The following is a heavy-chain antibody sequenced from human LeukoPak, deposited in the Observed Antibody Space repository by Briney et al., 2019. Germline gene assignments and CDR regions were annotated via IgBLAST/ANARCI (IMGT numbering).Heavy chain of an antibody. D-gene: IGHD1-14*01. V-gene: IGHV4-59*02. CDR3: AGMRITTPTVRTLDY. Sequence: KPSETLSLTCTVSGGSVSTYYWTWIRQPPGKGLEGVGFIYYTGSTNYNPSLKSRVTISVDTSKNQFSLKLSSVTAADTAVYYCAGMRITTPTVRTLDYWGQGGLVTVCS. CDR1: GGSVSTYY. J-gene: IGHJ4*02. CDR2: IYYTGST.